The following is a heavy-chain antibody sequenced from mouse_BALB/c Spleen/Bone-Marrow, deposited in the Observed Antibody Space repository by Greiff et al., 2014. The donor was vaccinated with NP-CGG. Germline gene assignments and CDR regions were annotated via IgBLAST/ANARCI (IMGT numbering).Heavy chain of an antibody. J-gene: IGHJ3*01. Sequence: EVQLVESGGGLVQPGGSLRLSCAPSGFTFTDYYMSWVRQPPGKALEWLGFIRNKANGYTTEYSASVKGRFTISRDNSQSILYLQMNTLRAEDSATYYCARDVGNYVRFAYWGQGTLVTVSA. D-gene: IGHD2-1*01. CDR3: ARDVGNYVRFAY. CDR2: IRNKANGYTT. V-gene: IGHV7-3*02. CDR1: GFTFTDYY.